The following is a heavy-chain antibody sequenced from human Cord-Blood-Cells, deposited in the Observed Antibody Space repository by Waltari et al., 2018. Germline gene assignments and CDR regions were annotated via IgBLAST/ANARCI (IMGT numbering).Heavy chain of an antibody. CDR2: ISSSSSYI. D-gene: IGHD2-15*01. Sequence: EVQLVESGGGLVKPGGSLRLSCAASGFTFSSYSMNWVRQAPGKGLEWVSSISSSSSYIYYADSVKGRFTISRDNAKNSLYLQMNSLRAEDTAVYYCARNPGYCSGGSCYSDYWGQGTLVTVSS. CDR1: GFTFSSYS. V-gene: IGHV3-21*01. J-gene: IGHJ4*02. CDR3: ARNPGYCSGGSCYSDY.